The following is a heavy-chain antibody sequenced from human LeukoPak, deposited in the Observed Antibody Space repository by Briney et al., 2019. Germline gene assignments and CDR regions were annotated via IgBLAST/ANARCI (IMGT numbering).Heavy chain of an antibody. Sequence: SETLSLTCAVSGGSISSGGYSWSWIRQPPGKGLEWIGYIYHSGSTYYNPSLKSRVTISVDTSKNQFSLKLSSVTAADTAVYYCARGLFYSYYYDSSGPKGAFDIWGQGTMVTVSS. V-gene: IGHV4-30-2*01. CDR1: GGSISSGGYS. D-gene: IGHD3-22*01. CDR3: ARGLFYSYYYDSSGPKGAFDI. CDR2: IYHSGST. J-gene: IGHJ3*02.